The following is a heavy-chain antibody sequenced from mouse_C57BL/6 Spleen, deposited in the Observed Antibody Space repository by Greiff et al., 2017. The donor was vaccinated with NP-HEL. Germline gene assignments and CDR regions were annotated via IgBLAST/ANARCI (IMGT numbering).Heavy chain of an antibody. CDR1: GYAFSSSW. J-gene: IGHJ3*01. CDR3: ARSIRDSSGYRFAY. CDR2: IYPGDGDT. V-gene: IGHV1-82*01. Sequence: QVHVKQSGPELVKPGASVKISCKASGYAFSSSWMNWVKQRPGKGLEWIGRIYPGDGDTNYNGKFKGKATLTADKSSSTAYMQLSSLTSEDSAVYFCARSIRDSSGYRFAYWGQGTLVTVSA. D-gene: IGHD3-2*02.